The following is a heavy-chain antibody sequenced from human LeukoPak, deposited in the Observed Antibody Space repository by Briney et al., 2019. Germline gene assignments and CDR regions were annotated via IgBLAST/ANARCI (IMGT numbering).Heavy chain of an antibody. V-gene: IGHV1-69-2*01. CDR1: GYTFTDYY. J-gene: IGHJ3*02. Sequence: ASVKISCXVSGYTFTDYYMHWVQQAPGKGLEWMGLVDPEDGETIYAEKFQGRVTITADTSTDTAYMELSSLRSEDTAVYYCAVAVGATTGGAFDIWGQGTMVTVSS. CDR2: VDPEDGET. CDR3: AVAVGATTGGAFDI. D-gene: IGHD1-26*01.